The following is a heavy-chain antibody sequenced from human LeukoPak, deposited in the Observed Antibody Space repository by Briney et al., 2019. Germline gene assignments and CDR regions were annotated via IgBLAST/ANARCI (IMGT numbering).Heavy chain of an antibody. Sequence: GASVKVSCKASGYTFTSYDINWVRQATGQGLEWMGWMNPNSGNTGYAQKFQGRVTMTRNTSISTAYMELSSLRSEDTAVYYCARAGTMVRGLKLTGYYYMDVWGKGTTVTVSS. J-gene: IGHJ6*03. CDR1: GYTFTSYD. D-gene: IGHD3-10*01. CDR3: ARAGTMVRGLKLTGYYYMDV. V-gene: IGHV1-8*01. CDR2: MNPNSGNT.